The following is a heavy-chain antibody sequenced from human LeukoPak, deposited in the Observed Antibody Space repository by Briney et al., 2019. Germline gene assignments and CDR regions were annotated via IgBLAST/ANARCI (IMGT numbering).Heavy chain of an antibody. Sequence: WGSLRLSCAASGSAFSRSWIHWVRQAPGEGLVWVSHINNDATRTTYADSVRGRFTISRDNAKNTVSLQMNSLRAEDTAVYYCASDGAYAMAVWGQGTTVTVSS. CDR1: GSAFSRSW. D-gene: IGHD1-26*01. J-gene: IGHJ6*02. V-gene: IGHV3-74*01. CDR2: INNDATRT. CDR3: ASDGAYAMAV.